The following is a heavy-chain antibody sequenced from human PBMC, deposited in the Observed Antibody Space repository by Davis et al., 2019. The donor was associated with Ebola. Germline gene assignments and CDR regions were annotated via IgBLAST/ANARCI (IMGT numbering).Heavy chain of an antibody. CDR1: GGTFSSYT. J-gene: IGHJ4*02. V-gene: IGHV1-69*06. D-gene: IGHD1-7*01. CDR3: ATGGKTTLGLYYFAY. CDR2: IIPIFDTT. Sequence: AASVKVSCKASGGTFSSYTISWVRQAPGQGLEWMGAIIPIFDTTNYAQKFQGRVTITADKSTTTAYMELSSLRSEDTAVYYCATGGKTTLGLYYFAYWGQGTVVTVSS.